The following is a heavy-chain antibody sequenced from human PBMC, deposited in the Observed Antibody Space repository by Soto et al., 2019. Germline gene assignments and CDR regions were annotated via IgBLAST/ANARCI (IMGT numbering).Heavy chain of an antibody. V-gene: IGHV3-15*01. D-gene: IGHD1-20*01. J-gene: IGHJ4*02. Sequence: GGSLRLSCAASGFTFSNAWMSWVRQAPGKGLEWVGRIKSKTDGGTTDYAAPVKGRFTISRDDSKNTLYLQMNSLKTEDTAVYYCTTVGPAILTGTNDYWGQGTLVTVSS. CDR3: TTVGPAILTGTNDY. CDR1: GFTFSNAW. CDR2: IKSKTDGGTT.